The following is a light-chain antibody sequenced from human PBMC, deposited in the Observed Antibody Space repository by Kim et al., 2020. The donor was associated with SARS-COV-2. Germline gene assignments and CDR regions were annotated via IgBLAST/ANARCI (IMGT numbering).Light chain of an antibody. Sequence: DIQMTQSPSSLSASVGDRVTITCRASQSISTYLNWYQQKPGKAPKLLIYGVSSLQSGVPSRFSGSGSGTDFTLTISSLQPEDFVTYYCQPSYSTPLTFGGGTKVDIK. CDR1: QSISTY. V-gene: IGKV1-39*01. J-gene: IGKJ4*01. CDR2: GVS. CDR3: QPSYSTPLT.